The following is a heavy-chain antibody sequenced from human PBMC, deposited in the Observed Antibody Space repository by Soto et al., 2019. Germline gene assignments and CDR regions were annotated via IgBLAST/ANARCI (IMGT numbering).Heavy chain of an antibody. D-gene: IGHD3-16*01. V-gene: IGHV4-34*01. J-gene: IGHJ6*02. CDR1: GGSFSGYY. Sequence: PSETLSLTCAVYGGSFSGYYWSWIRQPPGKGLEWIGEINHSGSTNYNPSLKSRVTISVDTSKNQFSLKLSSVTAADTAVCYCALGHSYYYYGMDVWGQGTTVTVSS. CDR3: ALGHSYYYYGMDV. CDR2: INHSGST.